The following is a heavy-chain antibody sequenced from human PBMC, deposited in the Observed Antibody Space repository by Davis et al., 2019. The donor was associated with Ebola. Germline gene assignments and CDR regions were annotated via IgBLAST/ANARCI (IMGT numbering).Heavy chain of an antibody. CDR2: ISYDGSNK. CDR3: VKERRDGYNPLDY. D-gene: IGHD5-24*01. J-gene: IGHJ4*02. CDR1: GFTFSSYA. V-gene: IGHV3-30*04. Sequence: GESLKISCAASGFTFSSYAMHWVRQAPGKGLEWVAVISYDGSNKYYADSVKGRFTISRDNSKNTLYLQMNSLRAEDTAVYYCVKERRDGYNPLDYWGQGTLVTVSS.